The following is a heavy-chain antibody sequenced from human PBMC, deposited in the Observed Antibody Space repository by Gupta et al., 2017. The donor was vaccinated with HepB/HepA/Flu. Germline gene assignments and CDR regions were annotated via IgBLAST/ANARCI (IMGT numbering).Heavy chain of an antibody. CDR1: GFTFNNYA. V-gene: IGHV3-23*01. J-gene: IGHJ5*02. Sequence: EVQLLESGGGLVQPGGSLRLSCAASGFTFNNYAMSWVRQAPGKGLEWVSAISGNSVSTYYADSVKGRFTISRDNSMDTLYLQMNSLRAEDTAVYYCAKEGDFWSGPNNWFDPWGQGTLVTVSS. CDR2: ISGNSVST. D-gene: IGHD3-3*01. CDR3: AKEGDFWSGPNNWFDP.